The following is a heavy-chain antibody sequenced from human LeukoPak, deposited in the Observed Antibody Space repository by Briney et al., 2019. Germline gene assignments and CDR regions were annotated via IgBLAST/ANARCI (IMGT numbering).Heavy chain of an antibody. D-gene: IGHD5-18*01. Sequence: SETLSLTCTVSGGSISNYYWSWIRQPPGKGLEWIGYIYYSGSTNYNPSLKSRVTVSVNTSKNQFSLNLSSVTAADTAVYYCAREWGYSYGYYYYYYMDVWGKGTTVTVSS. V-gene: IGHV4-59*12. CDR2: IYYSGST. CDR3: AREWGYSYGYYYYYYMDV. CDR1: GGSISNYY. J-gene: IGHJ6*03.